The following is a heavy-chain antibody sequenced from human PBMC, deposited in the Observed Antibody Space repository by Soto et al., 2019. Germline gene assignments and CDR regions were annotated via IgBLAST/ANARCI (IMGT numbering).Heavy chain of an antibody. CDR3: ARGVGSSPPRY. CDR1: GGSISVYY. J-gene: IGHJ4*02. D-gene: IGHD1-26*01. Sequence: ASETLSLTCTISGGSISVYYWSWVRQPPGHELEWIGYIYASGSPYYNPSLRSRVTISAETSKNQISLKLTSPTAADTAVYYCARGVGSSPPRYWGRGTMVTVSS. CDR2: IYASGSP. V-gene: IGHV4-59*01.